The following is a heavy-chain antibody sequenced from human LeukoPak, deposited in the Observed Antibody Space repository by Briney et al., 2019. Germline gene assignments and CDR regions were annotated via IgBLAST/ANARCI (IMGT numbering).Heavy chain of an antibody. J-gene: IGHJ3*01. CDR3: ARVSPLYAGGEDAFDF. CDR2: ISGLGSSI. D-gene: IGHD2-8*02. CDR1: GFVFSDYY. V-gene: IGHV3-11*04. Sequence: GGSLRLSCAASGFVFSDYYMSWIRQTPGKGLDWVSYISGLGSSIYYADSVKGRFTISRDNAKNSLYLQMNGLRAEDTAVYYWARVSPLYAGGEDAFDFWGQGTLVTVSS.